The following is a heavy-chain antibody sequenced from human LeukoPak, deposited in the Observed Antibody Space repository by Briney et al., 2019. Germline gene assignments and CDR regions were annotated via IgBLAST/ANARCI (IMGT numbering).Heavy chain of an antibody. Sequence: ASVKVSCKASGYTFTKYGITWVRQAPGQGLEWMGWISTYNGNTNYAQKLQGRVTMTTDTSTSTAYMELRSLISDDAAVYYCARGDDYGDYWGLYWGQGTLDTVSS. D-gene: IGHD4-17*01. V-gene: IGHV1-18*01. CDR3: ARGDDYGDYWGLY. J-gene: IGHJ4*02. CDR2: ISTYNGNT. CDR1: GYTFTKYG.